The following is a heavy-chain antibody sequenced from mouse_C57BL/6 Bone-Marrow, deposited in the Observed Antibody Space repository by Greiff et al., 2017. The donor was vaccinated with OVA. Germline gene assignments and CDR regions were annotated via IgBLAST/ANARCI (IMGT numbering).Heavy chain of an antibody. CDR1: GYTFTSYG. Sequence: QVQLQQSGAELARPGASVKLSCKASGYTFTSYGISWVKQRTGQGLEWIGEIYPRSGNTYYNEKFKGKATLTADKSSSTAYMELRSLTSEDSAVYFCARDGYYVSYWYCDVWGTGTTVTVSS. CDR2: IYPRSGNT. D-gene: IGHD2-3*01. J-gene: IGHJ1*03. CDR3: ARDGYYVSYWYCDV. V-gene: IGHV1-81*01.